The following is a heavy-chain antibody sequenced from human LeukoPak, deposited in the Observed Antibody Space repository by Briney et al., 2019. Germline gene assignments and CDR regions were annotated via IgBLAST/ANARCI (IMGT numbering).Heavy chain of an antibody. D-gene: IGHD2-15*01. CDR1: GGSINNYY. J-gene: IGHJ3*02. Sequence: PSETLSLTCTVSGGSINNYYWSWIRQPAGNVLEWIGRIYTRGSTNYNPSLKSRVTMSVDTSKNQFSLKLSSVTAADTAVYYCARGRYCSADICSGGDAFDIWGQGTMVFVSS. CDR3: ARGRYCSADICSGGDAFDI. CDR2: IYTRGST. V-gene: IGHV4-4*07.